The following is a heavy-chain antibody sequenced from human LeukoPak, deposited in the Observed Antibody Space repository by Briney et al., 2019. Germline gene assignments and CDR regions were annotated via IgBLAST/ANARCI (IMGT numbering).Heavy chain of an antibody. V-gene: IGHV4-59*08. CDR1: GGSISSYY. D-gene: IGHD3-10*01. CDR3: ARLRAPGSPLDY. CDR2: IYYSGST. J-gene: IGHJ4*02. Sequence: SETLSLTCTVSGGSISSYYWSWIRQPPGKGLEWIGYIYYSGSTNYNPSLKSRVTISVDTSKKQFSLKLSSVTAADTAVYYCARLRAPGSPLDYWGQGTLVTVSS.